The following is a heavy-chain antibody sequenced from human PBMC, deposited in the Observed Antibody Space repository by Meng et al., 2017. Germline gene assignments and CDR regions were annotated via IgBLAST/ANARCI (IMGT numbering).Heavy chain of an antibody. J-gene: IGHJ5*02. CDR3: ARADRRVGSYGPNWFDP. CDR2: IYYSGST. D-gene: IGHD5-18*01. CDR1: GGSISSGGYY. V-gene: IGHV4-31*01. Sequence: QVQLQESGPGLVKPSPTLSLTCTVSGGSISSGGYYWSWIRQHPGKGLEWIGYIYYSGSTYYNPSLKSLVTISVDTSKNQFSLKLSSVTAADTAVYYCARADRRVGSYGPNWFDPWGQGTLVTVSS.